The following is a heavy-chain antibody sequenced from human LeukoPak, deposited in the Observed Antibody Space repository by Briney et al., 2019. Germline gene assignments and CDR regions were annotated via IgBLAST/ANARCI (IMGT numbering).Heavy chain of an antibody. CDR1: GDSVSSNSAA. Sequence: SQTLSLTCAISGDSVSSNSAAWNWIRQSPSRGLEWLVRTYYMSNLYNDYAVSVKSRITTNTDTSTNQSSLQMNSVKPEDTAVYYCARMRLGVIAAADWFDPWGQGTLVTVSS. D-gene: IGHD6-13*01. CDR3: ARMRLGVIAAADWFDP. J-gene: IGHJ5*02. V-gene: IGHV6-1*01. CDR2: TYYMSNLYN.